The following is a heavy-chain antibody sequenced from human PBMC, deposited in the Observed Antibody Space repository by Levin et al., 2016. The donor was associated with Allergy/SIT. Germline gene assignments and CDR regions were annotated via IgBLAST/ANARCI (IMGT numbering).Heavy chain of an antibody. V-gene: IGHV1-3*01. CDR1: GYTFTSYA. CDR3: TRDQWIKLWAFDY. D-gene: IGHD5-18*01. J-gene: IGHJ4*02. Sequence: ASVKVSCKASGYTFTSYAMHWLRQAPGHRLEWMGWINADNGNTKYSQNFQGRVTITRDTSASTTHMELSSLRSEDTAVYYCTRDQWIKLWAFDYWGQGTLVTVSS. CDR2: INADNGNT.